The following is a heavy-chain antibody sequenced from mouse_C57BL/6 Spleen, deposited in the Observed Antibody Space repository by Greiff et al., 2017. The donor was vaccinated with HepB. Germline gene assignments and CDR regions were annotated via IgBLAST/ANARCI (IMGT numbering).Heavy chain of an antibody. D-gene: IGHD2-10*01. J-gene: IGHJ3*01. CDR3: ARDWASFYGLFAY. CDR2: IYPGDGDT. CDR1: GYAFSSYW. Sequence: VKLMESGAELVKPGASVKISCKASGYAFSSYWMNWVKQRPGKGLEWIGQIYPGDGDTNYNGKFKGKATLTADKSSSTAYMQLSSLTSEDSAVYFCARDWASFYGLFAYWGQGTLVTVSA. V-gene: IGHV1-80*01.